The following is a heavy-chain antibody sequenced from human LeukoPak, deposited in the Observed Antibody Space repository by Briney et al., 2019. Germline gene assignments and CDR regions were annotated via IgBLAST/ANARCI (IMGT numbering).Heavy chain of an antibody. J-gene: IGHJ6*02. CDR2: ISHSGNT. CDR1: GGSFSGYY. D-gene: IGHD3-3*01. V-gene: IGHV4-34*01. Sequence: SETLSLTCGVSGGSFSGYYWSWIRQPPGKGLEWFGEISHSGNTNYNPSLRSRVTISVDSSKNQFSLKLSSVTAADTAVYYCARDVLRFLEWSSLYYYYGMDVWGQGTTVTVSS. CDR3: ARDVLRFLEWSSLYYYYGMDV.